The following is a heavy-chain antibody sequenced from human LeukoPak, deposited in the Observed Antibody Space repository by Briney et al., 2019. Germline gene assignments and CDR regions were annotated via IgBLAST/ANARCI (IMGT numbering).Heavy chain of an antibody. J-gene: IGHJ4*02. V-gene: IGHV1-18*01. Sequence: ASVKVSRKASGYTFTSYGISWVRQAPGQGLEWMGWISAYNGNTNYAQKLQGRVTMTTDTSTSTAYMELRSLRSDDTAVYYCARGGGYVSFRGPPDYWGQGTLVTVSS. CDR1: GYTFTSYG. CDR3: ARGGGYVSFRGPPDY. D-gene: IGHD5-12*01. CDR2: ISAYNGNT.